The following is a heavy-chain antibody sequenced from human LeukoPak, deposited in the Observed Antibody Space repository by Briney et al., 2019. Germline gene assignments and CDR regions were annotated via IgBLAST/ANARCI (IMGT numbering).Heavy chain of an antibody. Sequence: GESLKISCKGSGYSFTSYWIGWVRQMPGKGLEWMGIIYPGDSDTRYSPSFQGQVTISADKSISTAYLQWSSLKASDTAMYYCARPLNYGDYIDAFDIWGQGTMVTVSS. V-gene: IGHV5-51*01. J-gene: IGHJ3*02. CDR3: ARPLNYGDYIDAFDI. D-gene: IGHD4-17*01. CDR1: GYSFTSYW. CDR2: IYPGDSDT.